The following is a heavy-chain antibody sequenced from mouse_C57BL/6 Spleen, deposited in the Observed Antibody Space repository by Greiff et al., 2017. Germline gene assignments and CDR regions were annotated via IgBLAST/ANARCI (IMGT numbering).Heavy chain of an antibody. Sequence: QVQLQQSGAELVKPGASVKMSCKASGYTFTTYPIAWMKQNHGKSLEWIGNFHPCNGDTKYNEKFKGNATFTVDKSSSTVYLALSRVTSDDSAVDYCARGCSAYYCDDWGKGTTVTVSS. J-gene: IGHJ2*01. CDR1: GYTFTTYP. V-gene: IGHV1-47*01. CDR3: ARGCSAYYCDD. D-gene: IGHD3-2*02. CDR2: FHPCNGDT.